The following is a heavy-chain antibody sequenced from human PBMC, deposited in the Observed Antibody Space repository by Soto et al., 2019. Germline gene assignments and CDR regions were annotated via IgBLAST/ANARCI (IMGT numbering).Heavy chain of an antibody. V-gene: IGHV3-15*07. CDR3: TTLKGIDFWSATYGMDV. D-gene: IGHD3-3*01. CDR1: GFTFSNAC. Sequence: EVQLVESGGGLVKPGGSLRLSCAASGFTFSNACMNWVRQAPGKGLEWVGSIKSKTDGGTTDYAAPVKGRFTISRDDSTNTLYLKMNSLRNEDTALYYCTTLKGIDFWSATYGMDVGGQGTTVTVSS. CDR2: IKSKTDGGTT. J-gene: IGHJ6*02.